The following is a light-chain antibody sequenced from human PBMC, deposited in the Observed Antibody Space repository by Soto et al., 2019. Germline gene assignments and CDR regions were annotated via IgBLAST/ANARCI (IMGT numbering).Light chain of an antibody. Sequence: EIVLTQSPDTLSLSPGERATLSCRASQSVNSAYLAWYQQKPGQAPRLLIYVGSNRATGVPDRFSGSGSGTDFTLTISRLEPEDFAVYYCQLFGSSPPYTFGQGTKLEIK. CDR2: VGS. CDR3: QLFGSSPPYT. V-gene: IGKV3-20*01. CDR1: QSVNSAY. J-gene: IGKJ2*01.